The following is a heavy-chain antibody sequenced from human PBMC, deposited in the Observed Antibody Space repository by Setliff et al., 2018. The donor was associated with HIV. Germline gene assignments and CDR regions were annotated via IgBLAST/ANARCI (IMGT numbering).Heavy chain of an antibody. J-gene: IGHJ4*02. CDR3: ARVRLTMIMMVDYFDQ. D-gene: IGHD3-22*01. Sequence: PSETLSLTCNVSGGSISGYYWSWIRQPAGKGLEWIGRSPYTTYNPSLKSRVTMSLDTSRNQITLTLKSVTAADTAVYFCARVRLTMIMMVDYFDQWGQGTLVTVSS. CDR2: SPYT. V-gene: IGHV4-4*07. CDR1: GGSISGYY.